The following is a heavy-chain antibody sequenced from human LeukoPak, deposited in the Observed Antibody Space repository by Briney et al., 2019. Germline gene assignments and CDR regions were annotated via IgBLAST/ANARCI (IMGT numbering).Heavy chain of an antibody. CDR1: GFTFSSYA. CDR3: ALHHGNYYVGRWFDP. Sequence: PGGSLRLSCAAAGFTFSSYAMSWVRQAPGRGLEWVSGLSGSGGATYYADSVKGRFTISRDNSKNTLYLQMNRLRAEDTALYYCALHHGNYYVGRWFDPWGQGTLATVSS. CDR2: LSGSGGAT. J-gene: IGHJ5*02. D-gene: IGHD3-10*02. V-gene: IGHV3-23*01.